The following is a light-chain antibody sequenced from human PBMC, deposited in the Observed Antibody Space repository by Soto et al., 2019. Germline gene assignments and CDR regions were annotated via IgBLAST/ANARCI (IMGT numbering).Light chain of an antibody. Sequence: DIRMTQSPSSLSASVGDTVTITCRASQGISDYLSWFQHKPGEAPKLLIYTASSLQGGVPVRFSGAGSRTDFSLTIRGLQPEDSATYYCQQTYSFPWTLGQGTRVDIK. V-gene: IGKV1-39*01. J-gene: IGKJ1*01. CDR2: TAS. CDR1: QGISDY. CDR3: QQTYSFPWT.